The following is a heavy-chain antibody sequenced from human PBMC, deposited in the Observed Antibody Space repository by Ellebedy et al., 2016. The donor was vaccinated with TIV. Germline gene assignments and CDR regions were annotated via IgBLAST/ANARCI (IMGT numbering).Heavy chain of an antibody. CDR1: GGAISSGTYY. D-gene: IGHD3-9*01. CDR3: RQFYYDILTADSQPDY. J-gene: IGHJ4*02. CDR2: IDHSGST. Sequence: SETLSLTCTVSGGAISSGTYYWTWVRQHPGKGLEWIGYIDHSGSTFYSPSLKSRGTISVDTSKNQFPLKLSSVTAADTAVYYCRQFYYDILTADSQPDYWGQGTLVTVSS. V-gene: IGHV4-31*06.